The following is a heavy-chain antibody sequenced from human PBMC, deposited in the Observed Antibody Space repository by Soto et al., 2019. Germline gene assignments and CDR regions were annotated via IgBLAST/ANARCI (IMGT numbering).Heavy chain of an antibody. CDR2: ISSSSSYI. CDR3: ARDTMVRGVFVYFDY. J-gene: IGHJ4*02. CDR1: GFTFSSYS. Sequence: GGSLRLSCAASGFTFSSYSMNWVRQAPGKGLEWVSSISSSSSYIYYADSVKGRFTISRDNAKNSLYLQMNSLRAEDTAVYYCARDTMVRGVFVYFDYWGQGTLVTVSS. D-gene: IGHD3-10*01. V-gene: IGHV3-21*01.